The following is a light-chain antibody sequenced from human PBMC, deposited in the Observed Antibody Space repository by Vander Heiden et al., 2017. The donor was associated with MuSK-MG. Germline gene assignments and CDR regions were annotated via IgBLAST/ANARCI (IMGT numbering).Light chain of an antibody. CDR2: EVN. V-gene: IGLV2-14*01. J-gene: IGLJ2*01. Sequence: QSAVTQPASVSGSPGQSITISCTGTSSDVGLSNYVSWYQQHPGKAPKVVIYEVNNRPSGVSNRFSGSKSGNTASLTISGLQAEDEADYYCTSYSRTDPVVFGGGTKLTGL. CDR3: TSYSRTDPVV. CDR1: SSDVGLSNY.